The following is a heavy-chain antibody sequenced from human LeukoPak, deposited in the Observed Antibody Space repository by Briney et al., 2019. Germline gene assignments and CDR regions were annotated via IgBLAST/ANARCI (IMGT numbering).Heavy chain of an antibody. CDR3: ARDGVVVAGTRRAFDI. Sequence: GGSLRLSCAASGFTFSSYSMNWVRQAPGKGLEWVSYINSGSSTIYYADSVKGRFTISRDNAKNSLYLQMNSLRGEDTAVYYCARDGVVVAGTRRAFDIWGQGTMVTVSS. D-gene: IGHD6-19*01. CDR1: GFTFSSYS. J-gene: IGHJ3*02. V-gene: IGHV3-48*01. CDR2: INSGSSTI.